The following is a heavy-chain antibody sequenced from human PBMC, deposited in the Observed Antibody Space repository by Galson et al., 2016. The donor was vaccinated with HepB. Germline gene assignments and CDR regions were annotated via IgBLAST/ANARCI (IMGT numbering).Heavy chain of an antibody. CDR2: ISSDSGTI. J-gene: IGHJ4*02. D-gene: IGHD5-18*01. V-gene: IGHV3-48*01. CDR3: AKGYGLWDY. Sequence: SLRLSCAASKFTFSTYTMNWVRQAPGKGLEWVSYISSDSGTIYYADSVKGRFTISRDNAKNLLYLQMNSLRAEDTAVYYCAKGYGLWDYWGQGTLVTVSS. CDR1: KFTFSTYT.